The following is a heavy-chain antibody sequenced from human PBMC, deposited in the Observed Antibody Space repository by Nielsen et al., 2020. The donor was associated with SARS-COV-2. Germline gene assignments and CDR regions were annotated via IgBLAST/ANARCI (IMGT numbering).Heavy chain of an antibody. J-gene: IGHJ5*02. CDR2: IKQDGSEK. D-gene: IGHD2-15*01. CDR1: GFTSSSYW. V-gene: IGHV3-7*04. Sequence: GGSLRLSCAASGFTSSSYWMSWVRQAPGKGLEWVANIKQDGSEKYYVDSVKGRFTISRDNAKNSLYLQMNSLRAEDTAVYYCARGGYCSGGSCQDWFDPWGQGTLVTVSS. CDR3: ARGGYCSGGSCQDWFDP.